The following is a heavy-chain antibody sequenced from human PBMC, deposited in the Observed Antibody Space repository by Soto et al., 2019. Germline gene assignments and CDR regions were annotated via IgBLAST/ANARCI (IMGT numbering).Heavy chain of an antibody. D-gene: IGHD1-1*01. CDR2: IYYSGST. Sequence: SETLSLTCTVSGGSISSGGYYWSWLRQHPGKGLEWIGYIYYSGSTYYNPSLKSRVTISVDTSKNQFALKLSSVTAADTAVYYCARDGTTGTTFAFDIWGQGTMVTVSS. J-gene: IGHJ3*02. CDR3: ARDGTTGTTFAFDI. V-gene: IGHV4-31*03. CDR1: GGSISSGGYY.